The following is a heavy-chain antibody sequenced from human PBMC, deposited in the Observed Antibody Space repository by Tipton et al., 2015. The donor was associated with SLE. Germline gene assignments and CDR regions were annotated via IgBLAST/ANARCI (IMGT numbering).Heavy chain of an antibody. D-gene: IGHD5/OR15-5a*01. CDR2: IYTSGTT. Sequence: GLVKPSETLSLTCAVYGGSISSYYWPWIRQPAGKGLEWLGHIYTSGTTEYNPSLKSRLTISADTPKNQFSLRLTSVTAADTAVYYCAREVNIVDDSDAFDIWGQGTMVTVSP. CDR1: GGSISSYY. J-gene: IGHJ3*02. V-gene: IGHV4-4*07. CDR3: AREVNIVDDSDAFDI.